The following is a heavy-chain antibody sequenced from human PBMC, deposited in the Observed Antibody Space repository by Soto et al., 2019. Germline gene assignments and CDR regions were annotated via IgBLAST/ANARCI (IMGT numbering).Heavy chain of an antibody. CDR2: ISRDGGTK. CDR1: GFTVSSYG. J-gene: IGHJ4*02. V-gene: IGHV3-30*03. Sequence: QVQLVESGGGVVQPGRYLRLSCAASGFTVSSYGMHWVRQAPGKGLEWVAVISRDGGTKYYADSVKGRFTISRDNSRNTLLLEMNSLRGDDMAVYYCTGEVASGYWGQGTLVTVSS. CDR3: TGEVASGY. D-gene: IGHD2-8*02.